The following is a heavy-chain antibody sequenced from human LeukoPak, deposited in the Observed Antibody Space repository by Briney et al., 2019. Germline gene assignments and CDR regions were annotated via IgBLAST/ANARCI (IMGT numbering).Heavy chain of an antibody. J-gene: IGHJ4*02. CDR3: ARGVGYYYGSGARPFDY. CDR1: GGSISSYY. V-gene: IGHV4-59*12. D-gene: IGHD3-10*01. Sequence: SETLSLTCTVSGGSISSYYWSWIRQPPGKGLEWIGYIYYSGSTNYNPSLKSRVTISVDTSKNQFSLKLSSVTAADTAVYYCARGVGYYYGSGARPFDYWGQGTLVTVSS. CDR2: IYYSGST.